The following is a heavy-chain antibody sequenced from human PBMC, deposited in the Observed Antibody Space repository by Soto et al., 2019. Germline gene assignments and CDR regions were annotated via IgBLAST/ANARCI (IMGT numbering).Heavy chain of an antibody. CDR1: GYTFTSYG. CDR3: ARDRRRWELLGSLYYYGMDV. J-gene: IGHJ6*02. D-gene: IGHD1-26*01. CDR2: ISAYNGNT. V-gene: IGHV1-18*01. Sequence: QVQLVQSGAEVKKPGASVKVSCKASGYTFTSYGISWVRQAPGQGLEWMGWISAYNGNTNYAQKLQGRVTMTTDTSTSTAYMELRSLRSDDTAVYYCARDRRRWELLGSLYYYGMDVWGQGTTVTVSS.